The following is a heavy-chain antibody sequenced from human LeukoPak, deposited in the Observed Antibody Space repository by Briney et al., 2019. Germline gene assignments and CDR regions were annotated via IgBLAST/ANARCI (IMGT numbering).Heavy chain of an antibody. CDR1: GGSISSGGYS. CDR2: INHSGST. CDR3: ARGHIVVVTAMDNWFDP. J-gene: IGHJ5*02. Sequence: PSQTLSLTCAVSGGSISSGGYSWSWIRQPPGKGLEWIGEINHSGSTNYNPSLKSRVTISVDTSKNQFSLKLSSVTAADTAVYYCARGHIVVVTAMDNWFDPWGQGTLVTVSS. V-gene: IGHV4-30-2*01. D-gene: IGHD2-21*02.